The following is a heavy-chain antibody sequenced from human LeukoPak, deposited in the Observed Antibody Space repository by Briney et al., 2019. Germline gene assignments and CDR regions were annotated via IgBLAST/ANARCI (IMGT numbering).Heavy chain of an antibody. CDR3: AREGSSGSYRRYYFDY. CDR2: MSSSSSYI. Sequence: GGSLRLSCAASGFTFSSYWMHWVRQAPGKGLEWVSSMSSSSSYIYYTDSVKGRFTISRDNAKNSLYLQMNSLRAEDTAVYYCAREGSSGSYRRYYFDYWGQGTLVTVSS. CDR1: GFTFSSYW. D-gene: IGHD1-26*01. V-gene: IGHV3-21*01. J-gene: IGHJ4*02.